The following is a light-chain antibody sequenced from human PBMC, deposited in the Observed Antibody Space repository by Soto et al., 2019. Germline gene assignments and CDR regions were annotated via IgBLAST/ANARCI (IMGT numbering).Light chain of an antibody. Sequence: EGVMNQSPLSLPVTLGQPASISCRSSQSLVDSDGNPYLNWFQQRPGQSPRRLIDKASNRDSGVPDRFSGSVSGADYTLQNSRVGTVEGGVNYCLQATHWPWMFGQGTKVEIK. CDR1: QSLVDSDGNPY. CDR3: LQATHWPWM. V-gene: IGKV2-30*01. J-gene: IGKJ1*01. CDR2: KAS.